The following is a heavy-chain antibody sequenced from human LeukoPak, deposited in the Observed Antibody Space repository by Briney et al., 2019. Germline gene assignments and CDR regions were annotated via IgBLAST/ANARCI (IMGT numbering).Heavy chain of an antibody. J-gene: IGHJ4*02. CDR2: IYSGGST. Sequence: GGSLRLSCAASGFTVSSNYMSCVREAPGKGLEWVSVIYSGGSTYYADPVKGRFTLSRENSKKTVYLEVISLTAEDTAVYYCAKDDAWLRFGEWSQGTLVTVSS. V-gene: IGHV3-53*01. CDR3: AKDDAWLRFGE. D-gene: IGHD3-10*01. CDR1: GFTVSSNY.